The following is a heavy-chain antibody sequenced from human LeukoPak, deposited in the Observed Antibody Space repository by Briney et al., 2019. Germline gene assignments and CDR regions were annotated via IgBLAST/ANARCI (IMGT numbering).Heavy chain of an antibody. CDR2: ISYDGSNK. CDR3: AKGDCGGDCYSGY. CDR1: GFTFSSYG. V-gene: IGHV3-30*18. J-gene: IGHJ4*02. Sequence: GGSLRLSCAASGFTFSSYGMHWVRQAPGKGLEWVAVISYDGSNKYYADSVKGRFTISRDNSKNTLYLQMNSLRAEDTAVYYCAKGDCGGDCYSGYWGQGTLVTVSS. D-gene: IGHD2-21*02.